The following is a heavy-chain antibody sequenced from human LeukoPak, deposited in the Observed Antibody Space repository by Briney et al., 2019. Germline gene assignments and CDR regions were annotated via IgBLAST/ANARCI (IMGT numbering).Heavy chain of an antibody. J-gene: IGHJ3*02. CDR2: IYYSGST. D-gene: IGHD3-22*01. CDR3: ARDQGRITMISGTLSPGADAFDI. Sequence: PSETLSLTCTVSGGSISSSTYYWGWIRQPPGKGLEWAGSIYYSGSTYYNPSLKSRVTISVDTSKNQFSLKLSSVTAADTAVYYCARDQGRITMISGTLSPGADAFDIWGQGTMVTVSS. V-gene: IGHV4-39*07. CDR1: GGSISSSTYY.